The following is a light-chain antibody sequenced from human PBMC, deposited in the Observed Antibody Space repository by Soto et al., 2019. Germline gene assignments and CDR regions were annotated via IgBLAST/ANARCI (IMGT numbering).Light chain of an antibody. Sequence: IVMTQSPDSLAVSLCERASLTCRSSRAVFRDSSGRHLLAWYQQKPGQPPKLLIYWASTRESGVPDRFSGSGSGTDFNLTISSLQAEDVLVYYCHKFYSPLLFTFGQGTKLEI. V-gene: IGKV4-1*01. J-gene: IGKJ2*01. CDR1: RAVFRDSSGRHL. CDR3: HKFYSPLLFT. CDR2: WAS.